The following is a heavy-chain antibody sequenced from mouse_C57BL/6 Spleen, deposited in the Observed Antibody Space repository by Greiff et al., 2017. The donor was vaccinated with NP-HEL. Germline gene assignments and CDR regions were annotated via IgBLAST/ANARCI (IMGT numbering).Heavy chain of an antibody. Sequence: QVQLQQPGAELVRPGSSVKLSCKASGYTFTSYWMHWVKQRPIQGLEWIGNIDPSDSETHYNQKFKDKATLTVDKSSSTAYMQLSSLTSEDSAVYYCARKGYDRRPDAMDYWGQGTSVTVSS. CDR2: IDPSDSET. V-gene: IGHV1-52*01. J-gene: IGHJ4*01. CDR1: GYTFTSYW. D-gene: IGHD2-2*01. CDR3: ARKGYDRRPDAMDY.